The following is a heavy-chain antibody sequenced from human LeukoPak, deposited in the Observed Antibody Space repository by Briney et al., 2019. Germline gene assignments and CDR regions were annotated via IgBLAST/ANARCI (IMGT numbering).Heavy chain of an antibody. CDR1: GFAFSTYP. V-gene: IGHV3-30*04. CDR2: ISYDGSNK. J-gene: IGHJ4*02. D-gene: IGHD4-17*01. Sequence: GGSLRLSCAASGFAFSTYPVHWVRQAPGKGLEWVAVISYDGSNKYYADSVKGRFTISRDNSKNTLYLQMNSPRAEDTAIYYCASRHYDFGYYWGQGTLVTVSS. CDR3: ASRHYDFGYY.